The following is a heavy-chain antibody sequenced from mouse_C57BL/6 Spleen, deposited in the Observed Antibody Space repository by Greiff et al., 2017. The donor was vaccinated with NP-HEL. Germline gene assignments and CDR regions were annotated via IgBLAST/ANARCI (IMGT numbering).Heavy chain of an antibody. Sequence: EVKLVESGGGLVKPGGSLKLSCAASGFTFSDYGMHWVRQAPEKGLEWVAYISSGSSTIYYADTVKGRFTISRDNAKNTLFLQMTSLRSEDTAMYYCARRLPYYYGSSYNYAMDYWGQGTSVTVSS. V-gene: IGHV5-17*01. J-gene: IGHJ4*01. D-gene: IGHD1-1*01. CDR2: ISSGSSTI. CDR1: GFTFSDYG. CDR3: ARRLPYYYGSSYNYAMDY.